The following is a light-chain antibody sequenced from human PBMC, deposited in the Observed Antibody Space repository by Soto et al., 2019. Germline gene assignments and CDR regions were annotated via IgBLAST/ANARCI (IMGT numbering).Light chain of an antibody. CDR1: LSVSRN. V-gene: IGKV3-15*01. J-gene: IGKJ1*01. Sequence: MTQSPAAVSFSPGERATLSCRASLSVSRNLAWYQQKPGQAPRLLIIDASTRATGIPARFSGSGSGTEFTLTITSLQSEEFAVYYCQQYNAWPRTFGQGTKVDIK. CDR3: QQYNAWPRT. CDR2: DAS.